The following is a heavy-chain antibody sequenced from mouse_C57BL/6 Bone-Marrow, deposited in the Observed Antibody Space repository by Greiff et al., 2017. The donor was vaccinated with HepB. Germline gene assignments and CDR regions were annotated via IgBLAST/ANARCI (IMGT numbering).Heavy chain of an antibody. CDR1: GYTFTDYY. CDR3: ARSPTGTFWYFDV. J-gene: IGHJ1*03. D-gene: IGHD4-1*02. CDR2: IYPGSGNT. V-gene: IGHV1-76*01. Sequence: QVQLKQSGAELVRPGASVKLSCKASGYTFTDYYINWVKQRPGQGLEWIARIYPGSGNTYYNEKFKGKATLTAEKSSSTAYMQLSSLTSEDSAVYFCARSPTGTFWYFDVWGTGTTVTVSS.